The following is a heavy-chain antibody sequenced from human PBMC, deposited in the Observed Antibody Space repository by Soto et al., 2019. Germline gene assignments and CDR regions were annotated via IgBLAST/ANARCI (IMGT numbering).Heavy chain of an antibody. CDR3: AREGYYSGSGSYSPPRYYGMDV. CDR1: GYSFTTYG. CDR2: ISDYNGNT. D-gene: IGHD3-10*01. J-gene: IGHJ6*02. V-gene: IGHV1-18*01. Sequence: QVQLVQSGAEVKKPGASVKVSCKASGYSFTTYGISWVRQAPGQGLEWMGWISDYNGNTNYEKKFQGRVTLTPATSTRTAYMELKSLRSDDTAVYYCAREGYYSGSGSYSPPRYYGMDVWGQGTTVTVS.